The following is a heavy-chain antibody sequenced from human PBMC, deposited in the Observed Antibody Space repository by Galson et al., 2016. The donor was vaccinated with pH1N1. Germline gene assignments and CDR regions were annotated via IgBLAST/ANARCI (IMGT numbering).Heavy chain of an antibody. CDR1: GGSISRPT. Sequence: SENLSLICAISGGSISRPTWCWVRQSAVKGLEWNAYLYSSWTTTYNPSVASRVTISVDTPKNQFPLNLDLVTAADTAIYDCARHLHVPGVKGIDSWGQGILVTVSS. CDR2: LYSSWTT. CDR3: ARHLHVPGVKGIDS. J-gene: IGHJ4*02. V-gene: IGHV4-59*08. D-gene: IGHD3-10*02.